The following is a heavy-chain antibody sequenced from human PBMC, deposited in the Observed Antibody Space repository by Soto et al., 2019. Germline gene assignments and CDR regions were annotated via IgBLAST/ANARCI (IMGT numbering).Heavy chain of an antibody. CDR2: IYYSGST. CDR3: ARGIRLMVRGVSPRAYFDY. V-gene: IGHV4-30-4*01. Sequence: QVQLQESGPGLVKPSQTLSLTCTVSGGSISSGDYYWSWIRQPPGKGLEWIGYIYYSGSTYYNPSLKSRVTISVDTSKNQFSLKLSSVTAADTAVYYCARGIRLMVRGVSPRAYFDYWGQGTLVTVSS. J-gene: IGHJ4*02. D-gene: IGHD3-10*01. CDR1: GGSISSGDYY.